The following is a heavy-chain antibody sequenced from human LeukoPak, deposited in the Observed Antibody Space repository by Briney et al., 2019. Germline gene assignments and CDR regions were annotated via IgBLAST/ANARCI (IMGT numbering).Heavy chain of an antibody. Sequence: GGSLTLSCAASGFTFSSHGINWVRQPPGKGLEWVSGISPSGSISYYADSVKGRFTISRDNSKNTVSLQMNSLRAEDTALYYCARDLDWGAFDAWGQGTLVTVSS. J-gene: IGHJ5*02. CDR1: GFTFSSHG. CDR2: ISPSGSIS. V-gene: IGHV3-23*01. D-gene: IGHD3-9*01. CDR3: ARDLDWGAFDA.